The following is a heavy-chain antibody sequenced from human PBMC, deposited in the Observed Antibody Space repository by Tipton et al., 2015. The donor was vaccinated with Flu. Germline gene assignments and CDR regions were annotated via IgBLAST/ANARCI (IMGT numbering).Heavy chain of an antibody. J-gene: IGHJ4*02. D-gene: IGHD6-19*01. CDR3: ARAGSGSGWSLDPNFDY. Sequence: TLSLTCTVSGGSISSYYWSWIRQPPGKGLEWIGYIYYSGSTNYNPSLKSRVTISVDTSKNQFSLKLSSVTAADTAVYYCARAGSGSGWSLDPNFDYWGQGTLVTVSS. CDR2: IYYSGST. CDR1: GGSISSYY. V-gene: IGHV4-59*08.